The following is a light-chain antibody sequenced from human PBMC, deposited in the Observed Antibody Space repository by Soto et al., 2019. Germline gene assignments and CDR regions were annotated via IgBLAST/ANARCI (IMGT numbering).Light chain of an antibody. Sequence: ATVSVSPKASARVCCRVSQSVSSDLAWYHQKPGQAPRLLIYGASTRATGIPARFSGSGSGTEFTLSINSLQSEDLAVYYCQQDNNWPRTGGQGTQG. V-gene: IGKV3-15*01. J-gene: IGKJ1*01. CDR3: QQDNNWPRT. CDR1: QSVSSD. CDR2: GAS.